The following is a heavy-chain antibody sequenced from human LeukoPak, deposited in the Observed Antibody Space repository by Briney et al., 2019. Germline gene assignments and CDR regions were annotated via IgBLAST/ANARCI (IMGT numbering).Heavy chain of an antibody. D-gene: IGHD2-15*01. CDR1: GFTFSSYA. V-gene: IGHV3-23*01. CDR3: AKDKGYCSGGSCHGYWYFDL. Sequence: PGGSLRLSCAASGFTFSSYAMSWVRQAPGKGLEWVSTFSGSGGNTYSADSVKGRFTISRDNSKNTLYLQMNSLRAEDTAVYYCAKDKGYCSGGSCHGYWYFDLWGRGTLVTVSS. J-gene: IGHJ2*01. CDR2: FSGSGGNT.